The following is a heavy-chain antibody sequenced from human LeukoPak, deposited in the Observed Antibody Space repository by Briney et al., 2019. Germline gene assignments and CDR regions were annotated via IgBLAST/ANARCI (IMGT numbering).Heavy chain of an antibody. D-gene: IGHD3-22*01. CDR1: GGSISSYY. J-gene: IGHJ4*02. CDR2: VYYSGST. CDR3: ASAIPYYDSSGYYPWYLDY. Sequence: SETLSLTCTVSGGSISSYYWSWIRQPPGKGLEWIGYVYYSGSTNYNPSPKSRVTISVDTSKNQFSLKLSSVTAADTDVYYCASAIPYYDSSGYYPWYLDYWGQGTLVTVSS. V-gene: IGHV4-59*01.